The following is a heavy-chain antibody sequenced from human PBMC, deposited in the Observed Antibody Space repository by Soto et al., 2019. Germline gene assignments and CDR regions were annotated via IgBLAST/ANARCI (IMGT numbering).Heavy chain of an antibody. V-gene: IGHV1-3*01. CDR1: GYTFTYNA. Sequence: QVQLVQSGSEVKKPGASVRVTCKASGYTFTYNAIHWVRQAPGQRLEWMGWINAGNGDTKYSQKFQGRVTITTDTSASTAYMELSSLRSEDTAVYFCARPPRIGVAVYDLWGQGTLVTVSS. J-gene: IGHJ4*02. CDR2: INAGNGDT. D-gene: IGHD6-19*01. CDR3: ARPPRIGVAVYDL.